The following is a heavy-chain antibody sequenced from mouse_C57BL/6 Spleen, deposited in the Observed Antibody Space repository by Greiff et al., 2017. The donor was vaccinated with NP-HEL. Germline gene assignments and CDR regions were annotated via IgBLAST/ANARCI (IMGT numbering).Heavy chain of an antibody. CDR1: GFTFSDYY. J-gene: IGHJ4*01. D-gene: IGHD1-1*01. Sequence: EVKLEESEGGLVQPGSSMKLSCTASGFTFSDYYMAWVRQVPEKGLEWVANINYDGSSTYYLDSLKSRFIISRDNAKNILYLQMSSLKSEDTATYYRARDRGYGSSLYWYAMDYWGQGTSVTVSS. V-gene: IGHV5-16*01. CDR2: INYDGSST. CDR3: ARDRGYGSSLYWYAMDY.